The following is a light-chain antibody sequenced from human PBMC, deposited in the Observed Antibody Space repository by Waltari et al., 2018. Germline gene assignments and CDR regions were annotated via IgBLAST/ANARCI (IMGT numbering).Light chain of an antibody. CDR3: QHYHSLPYT. CDR2: DAS. J-gene: IGKJ2*01. CDR1: QDINTS. Sequence: DIQLTQSPSSLFAPVGERVPITCQATQDINTSLSWFQQKPGKAPRLLIYDASSLQAGVPSRFSGTGSGTAFSFTITSLQPEDSATYYCQHYHSLPYTFGRGTKLQIK. V-gene: IGKV1-33*01.